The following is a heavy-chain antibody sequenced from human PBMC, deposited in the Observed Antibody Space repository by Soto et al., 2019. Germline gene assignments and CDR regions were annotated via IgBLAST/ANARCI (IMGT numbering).Heavy chain of an antibody. CDR2: IYYSGST. J-gene: IGHJ4*02. Sequence: PSATLSVTCTVSGGSVSSGSYYWSLIRQPPGKGLEWIGYIYYSGSTNYNPSLKSRVTISVDTSKNQFSLKLRSVTAADTAVYYCARELRYSSWRFDYWGQATLVTVSS. D-gene: IGHD6-13*01. CDR1: GGSVSSGSYY. CDR3: ARELRYSSWRFDY. V-gene: IGHV4-61*01.